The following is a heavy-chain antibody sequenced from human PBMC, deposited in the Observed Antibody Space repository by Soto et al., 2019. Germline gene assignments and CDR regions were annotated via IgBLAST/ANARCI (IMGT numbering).Heavy chain of an antibody. V-gene: IGHV3-30-3*01. CDR2: ISCDGSNK. D-gene: IGHD1-26*01. CDR1: GFTFSSYA. Sequence: GGSLRLSCAASGFTFSSYAMHWVRQAPGKGLEWVAVISCDGSNKYYADSVKGRFTISRDNSKNTLYLQMNNLRAEDTAVYYCARDVGYSGRDGRGMDVWGQGTTVTVSS. CDR3: ARDVGYSGRDGRGMDV. J-gene: IGHJ6*02.